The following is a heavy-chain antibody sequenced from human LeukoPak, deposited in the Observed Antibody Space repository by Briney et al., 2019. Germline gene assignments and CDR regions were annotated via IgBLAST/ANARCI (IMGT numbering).Heavy chain of an antibody. CDR3: TRDQYHDDTGYHYADS. V-gene: IGHV3-21*01. CDR1: GFTFSSYS. CDR2: ISSSSSYI. D-gene: IGHD3-22*01. J-gene: IGHJ4*02. Sequence: GGSLRLSCAASGFTFSSYSMNWVRQAPGKGLEWVSSISSSSSYIYYADSVKGRFTISRDNAKKSLYLQMNSLRAEDTAVYYCTRDQYHDDTGYHYADSWGQGTLVTVSS.